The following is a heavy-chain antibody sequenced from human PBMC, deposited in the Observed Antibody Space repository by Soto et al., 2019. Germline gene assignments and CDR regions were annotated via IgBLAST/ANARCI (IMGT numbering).Heavy chain of an antibody. V-gene: IGHV3-23*01. CDR2: ISGSGGST. CDR1: GFTFSSYA. D-gene: IGHD2-2*01. J-gene: IGHJ1*01. CDR3: AKDCPTVAGGTSCEYFQH. Sequence: GGSLRLSCAASGFTFSSYAMSWVRQAPGKGLEWVSAISGSGGSTYYADSVKGRFTISRDNSKNTLYLQMNSLRAEDTAVYYCAKDCPTVAGGTSCEYFQHWGQGTLVTVSS.